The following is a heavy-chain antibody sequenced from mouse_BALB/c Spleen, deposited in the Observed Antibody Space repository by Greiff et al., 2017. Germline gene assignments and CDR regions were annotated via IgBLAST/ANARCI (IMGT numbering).Heavy chain of an antibody. CDR3: NTDYWYFDV. Sequence: VQLQQSGAELVRSGASVKLSCTASGFNIKDYYMHWVKQRPEQGLEWIGWIDPENGDTEYAPKFQGKATMTADTSSNTAYLQLSGLTSEDTAVYYCNTDYWYFDVWGAGTTVTVSS. V-gene: IGHV14-4*02. CDR2: IDPENGDT. J-gene: IGHJ1*01. CDR1: GFNIKDYY.